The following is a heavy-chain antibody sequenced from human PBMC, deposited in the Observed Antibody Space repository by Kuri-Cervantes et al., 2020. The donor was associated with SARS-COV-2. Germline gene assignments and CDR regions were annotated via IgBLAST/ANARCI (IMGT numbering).Heavy chain of an antibody. J-gene: IGHJ4*02. D-gene: IGHD4-17*01. CDR1: GFTFDDYA. CDR2: ISWNSGSI. CDR3: ARALGWTTADNFDY. Sequence: GGSLRLSCAASGFTFDDYAMHWVRQAPGKGLEWVSGISWNSGSIGYADSVKGRFTISRDNAKNSLYLQMNILRAEDTAVYYCARALGWTTADNFDYWGQGTLVTVSS. V-gene: IGHV3-9*01.